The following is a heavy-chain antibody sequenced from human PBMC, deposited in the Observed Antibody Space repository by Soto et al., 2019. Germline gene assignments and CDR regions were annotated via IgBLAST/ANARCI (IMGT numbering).Heavy chain of an antibody. V-gene: IGHV3-30-3*01. CDR1: GFTFSSYA. CDR3: ATDSVSCTGSGSYRVGYFDY. J-gene: IGHJ4*02. Sequence: GGSLRLSCAASGFTFSSYAMHWVRQAPGKGLEWVAVISYDGSNKYYADSVKGRFTISRDNSKNTLYLQMNSLRAEDTAVYYCATDSVSCTGSGSYRVGYFDYWGQGTLVTVSS. D-gene: IGHD3-10*01. CDR2: ISYDGSNK.